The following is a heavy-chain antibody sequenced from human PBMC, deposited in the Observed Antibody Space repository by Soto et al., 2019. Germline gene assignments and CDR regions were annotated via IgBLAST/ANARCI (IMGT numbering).Heavy chain of an antibody. Sequence: SVKVSCKASGGTFSSYAISWVRQAPGQGLEWMGGIIPIFGTANYAQKFQGRVTITADESTSTAYMELSSLRSEDTAVYYCAMALAVCSSTSSYGSYGYWXQGTLVTVSS. CDR1: GGTFSSYA. D-gene: IGHD2-2*01. CDR3: AMALAVCSSTSSYGSYGY. J-gene: IGHJ4*02. V-gene: IGHV1-69*13. CDR2: IIPIFGTA.